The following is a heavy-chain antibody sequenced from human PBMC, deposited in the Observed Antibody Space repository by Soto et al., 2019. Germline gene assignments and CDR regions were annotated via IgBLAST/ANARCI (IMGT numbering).Heavy chain of an antibody. CDR2: IYYSGST. V-gene: IGHV4-30-4*01. CDR1: GGSIGGGDDY. Sequence: PSETLSLTCTVSGGSIGGGDDYWSWIRQPPGKGLEWIGYIYYSGSTYYNPSLKSRVTISVDTSKNQFSLKLSSVTAADTAVYYCARGTGHSPFDYWGQGTLVTVSS. J-gene: IGHJ4*02. CDR3: ARGTGHSPFDY. D-gene: IGHD3-9*01.